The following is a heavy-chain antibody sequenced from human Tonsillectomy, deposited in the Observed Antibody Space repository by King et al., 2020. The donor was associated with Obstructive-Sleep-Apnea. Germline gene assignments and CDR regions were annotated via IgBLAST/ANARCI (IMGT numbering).Heavy chain of an antibody. CDR2: ISYDGSKK. J-gene: IGHJ6*02. V-gene: IGHV3-30*04. CDR1: GFTFSSYA. Sequence: VQLVQSGGGVVQPGRSLRLSCAASGFTFSSYAMHWVRQAPCNGLELGATISYDGSKKYYAYSVRGRFTISRDNSKNTLYLQLNSLRPADTAVYYCASPHHGGYDYYGMDVWGQGTTVTVSS. D-gene: IGHD4-23*01. CDR3: ASPHHGGYDYYGMDV.